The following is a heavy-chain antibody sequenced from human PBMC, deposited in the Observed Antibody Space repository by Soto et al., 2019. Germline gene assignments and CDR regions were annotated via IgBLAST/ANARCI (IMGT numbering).Heavy chain of an antibody. CDR1: GGSISSSSYY. CDR2: IYYSGST. V-gene: IGHV4-39*01. CDR3: ASSDIVVVPAAIDY. Sequence: SETLSLTCTVSGGSISSSSYYWGWIRQPPGKGLEWIGSIYYSGSTYYNPSLKSRVTISVDTSKNQFSLKLSSVTAADTAVYYCASSDIVVVPAAIDYWGQGTLVTVSS. J-gene: IGHJ4*02. D-gene: IGHD2-2*01.